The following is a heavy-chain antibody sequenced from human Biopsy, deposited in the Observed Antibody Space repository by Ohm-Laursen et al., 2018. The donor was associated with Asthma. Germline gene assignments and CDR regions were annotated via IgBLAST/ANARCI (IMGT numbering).Heavy chain of an antibody. Sequence: RSLRLSCSASGFVFSQCGMHWVRQGPGKGLEWVALVSSDGHNKYYEDSVKGRFTISRDNSRNRLYLQINRLTVEGSAVYFCARQSGQDYGDSSGFDIWGQGTKVAVPS. V-gene: IGHV3-30*03. CDR2: VSSDGHNK. J-gene: IGHJ3*02. CDR3: ARQSGQDYGDSSGFDI. CDR1: GFVFSQCG. D-gene: IGHD3-22*01.